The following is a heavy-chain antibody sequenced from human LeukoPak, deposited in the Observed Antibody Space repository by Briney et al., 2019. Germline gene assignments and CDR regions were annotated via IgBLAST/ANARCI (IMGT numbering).Heavy chain of an antibody. CDR2: IYSGAGT. CDR1: GFTFSSYA. J-gene: IGHJ4*02. CDR3: ARGGLAPTTKYFFDY. D-gene: IGHD2-15*01. V-gene: IGHV3-66*01. Sequence: PGGSLRLSCAASGFTFSSYAMSWVRQAPGKGLEWVSVIYSGAGTNYADSVKGRFTISRDNSKNTLFLQMNSLRAEDTAVYYCARGGLAPTTKYFFDYWGQGTLVTVSS.